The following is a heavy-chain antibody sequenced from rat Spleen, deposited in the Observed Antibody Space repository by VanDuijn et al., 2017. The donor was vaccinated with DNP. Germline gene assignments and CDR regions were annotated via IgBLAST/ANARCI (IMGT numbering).Heavy chain of an antibody. CDR2: IISSGGIT. D-gene: IGHD1-2*01. CDR3: ARHYYSSNWFAY. Sequence: EVQLVESGGDLVQPGRSLKLSCVVSGFTVNNFWMAWIRQVPGKGLEWVAAIISSGGITYYPNSVKGRFTISRDNAKSTLYLQMDSRRSEDTATYYCARHYYSSNWFAYWGQGTLVTVSS. J-gene: IGHJ3*01. V-gene: IGHV5-31*01. CDR1: GFTVNNFW.